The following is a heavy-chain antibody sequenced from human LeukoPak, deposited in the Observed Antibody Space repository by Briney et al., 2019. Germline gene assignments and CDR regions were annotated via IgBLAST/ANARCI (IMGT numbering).Heavy chain of an antibody. CDR3: ARGVVAAPQTFDY. J-gene: IGHJ4*02. V-gene: IGHV4-59*01. CDR1: GGSISSFY. D-gene: IGHD2-15*01. CDR2: IYFSGST. Sequence: PSETLSLTCTVSGGSISSFYWSWFYWAWIRQPPGEGREWIGYIYFSGSTNYNPSLKSRVTISVDTSKNQFALKLSSVTAADAAVYYCARGVVAAPQTFDYWGQGTLVTVAS.